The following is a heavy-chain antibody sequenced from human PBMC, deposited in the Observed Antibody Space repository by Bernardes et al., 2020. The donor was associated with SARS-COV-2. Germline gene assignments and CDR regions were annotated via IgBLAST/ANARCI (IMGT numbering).Heavy chain of an antibody. CDR1: EFSFDIYG. J-gene: IGHJ6*02. CDR2: IKEDGSEK. V-gene: IGHV3-7*01. CDR3: ARDPLEISTSYGLRAYYSAMDV. Sequence: GGSLRLSRVASEFSFDIYGMSWVRQAPGKGLEWVANIKEDGSEKYYVDSVKGRFTISRDNANNALFLQMNNLRAEDTAVYYCARDPLEISTSYGLRAYYSAMDVWGQGTTVTVSS. D-gene: IGHD3-16*01.